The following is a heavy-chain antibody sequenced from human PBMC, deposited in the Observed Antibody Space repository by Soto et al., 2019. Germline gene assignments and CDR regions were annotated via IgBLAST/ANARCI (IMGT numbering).Heavy chain of an antibody. Sequence: ASVKVSCKVSGYTLTELSMHWVRQAPGKGLEWMGGFDPEDGETIYEQKFQGRVTMTEDTSTDTAYMELSSLRSEDTAVYYCATPGPRHLEWLLRGRLDYWGQGTLVTVSS. CDR1: GYTLTELS. V-gene: IGHV1-24*01. CDR2: FDPEDGET. J-gene: IGHJ4*02. D-gene: IGHD3-3*01. CDR3: ATPGPRHLEWLLRGRLDY.